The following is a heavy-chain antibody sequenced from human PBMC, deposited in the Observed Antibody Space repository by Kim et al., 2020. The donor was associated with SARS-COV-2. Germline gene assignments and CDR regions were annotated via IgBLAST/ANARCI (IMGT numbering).Heavy chain of an antibody. CDR2: ITNNNGKT. V-gene: IGHV3-23*01. CDR3: AKDHPSPGWPTFGD. D-gene: IGHD6-19*01. J-gene: IGHJ4*02. Sequence: GGSLRLSCAASGFAVYRFAMNWVRQAPGKGLEWISAITNNNGKTYYQDSVRGRFTISRDESKNIVYLHMRKLRAEDTAIYYCAKDHPSPGWPTFGDWGLG. CDR1: GFAVYRFA.